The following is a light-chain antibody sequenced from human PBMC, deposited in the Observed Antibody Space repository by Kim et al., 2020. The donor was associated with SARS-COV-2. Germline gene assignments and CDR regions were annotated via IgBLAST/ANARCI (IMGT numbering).Light chain of an antibody. CDR2: GKN. V-gene: IGLV3-19*01. J-gene: IGLJ3*02. CDR1: SLRSYY. Sequence: LGQTVRITCQGDSLRSYYASCYQQKPGQAPVLVIYGKNNRPSGIQDRFSGSSSGNTASLTITGAQAEDEADYYCNSRDSSGNHLWVFGGGTQLTVL. CDR3: NSRDSSGNHLWV.